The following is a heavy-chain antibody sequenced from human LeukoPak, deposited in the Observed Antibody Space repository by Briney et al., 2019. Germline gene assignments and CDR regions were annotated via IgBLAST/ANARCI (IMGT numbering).Heavy chain of an antibody. V-gene: IGHV3-21*01. CDR1: GFTFSSYS. D-gene: IGHD2-15*01. CDR2: ISSSSSYI. Sequence: PGGSLRLSCAASGFTFSSYSMNWVRQAPGKGLEWVSSISSSSSYIYYADSVKGRFTISRDNAKSSLYLQMNSPRAEDTAVYYCAREPVVVVAAFDYWGQGTLVTVSS. CDR3: AREPVVVVAAFDY. J-gene: IGHJ4*02.